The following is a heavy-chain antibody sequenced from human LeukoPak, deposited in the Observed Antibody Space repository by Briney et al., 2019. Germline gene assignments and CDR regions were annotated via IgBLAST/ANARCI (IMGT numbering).Heavy chain of an antibody. CDR3: AREDYYDSSGRGYFDY. J-gene: IGHJ4*02. V-gene: IGHV4-4*07. CDR1: GGSISSYY. CDR2: IYTSGST. Sequence: SETLSLTCTVSGGSISSYYWSWIRQPAGKGLEWIGRIYTSGSTNYNPSLKSRVTISVDTSKNQFSLKLSSVTAADTAVYYCAREDYYDSSGRGYFDYWGQGTLVTVSS. D-gene: IGHD3-22*01.